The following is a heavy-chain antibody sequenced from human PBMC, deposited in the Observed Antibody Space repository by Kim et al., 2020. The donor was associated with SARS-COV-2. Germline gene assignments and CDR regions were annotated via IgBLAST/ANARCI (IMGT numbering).Heavy chain of an antibody. CDR2: ISYDGSNK. CDR3: AKNEHVGSGQDY. Sequence: GGSLRLSCAASGFTFSSYGMHWVRQAPGKGLEWVAVISYDGSNKYYADSVKGRFTISRDNSKNTLYLQMNSLRAEDTAVYYCAKNEHVGSGQDYWRQGT. J-gene: IGHJ4*02. CDR1: GFTFSSYG. V-gene: IGHV3-30*18. D-gene: IGHD3-3*01.